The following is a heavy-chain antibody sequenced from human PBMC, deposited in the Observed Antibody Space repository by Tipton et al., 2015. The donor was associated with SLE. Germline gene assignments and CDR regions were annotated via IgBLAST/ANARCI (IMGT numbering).Heavy chain of an antibody. J-gene: IGHJ6*02. CDR1: GFPFDDYT. Sequence: SLRLSCAASGFPFDDYTMHWVRQAPGKGLEWVSLISWDGGSTYYADSVKGRFTISRDNSKNSLYLQMNSLRTEDTALYYCAKDFAPYYYGMDVWGQGTTVTVSS. CDR2: ISWDGGST. V-gene: IGHV3-43*01. CDR3: AKDFAPYYYGMDV.